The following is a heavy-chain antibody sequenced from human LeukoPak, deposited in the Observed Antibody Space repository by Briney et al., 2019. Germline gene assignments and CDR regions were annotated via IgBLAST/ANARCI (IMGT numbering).Heavy chain of an antibody. D-gene: IGHD5-12*01. Sequence: GGTLRLSCAASGFTFSSYAMSWVRQAPGKGLEWVSAISCGGASTYYADSVKGRFTISRDNSKNTLYLQMNSLRAEDTAVYYRAKDLGYSGYAPLDYWGQGTLVTVSS. V-gene: IGHV3-23*01. CDR1: GFTFSSYA. CDR2: ISCGGAST. CDR3: AKDLGYSGYAPLDY. J-gene: IGHJ4*02.